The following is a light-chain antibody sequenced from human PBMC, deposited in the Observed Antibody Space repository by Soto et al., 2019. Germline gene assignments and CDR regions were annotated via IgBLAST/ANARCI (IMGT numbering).Light chain of an antibody. CDR3: QQFNNCPHT. J-gene: IGKJ2*01. CDR2: VAS. V-gene: IGKV3-15*01. Sequence: EIVLTQSPATLSVSPGERATLSCRARQSVNQKLGWYQQKPGQAPRLLIYVASYRATGIPARFSGSGSGTEYTLTISNLQAEDFAVYYCQQFNNCPHTFGQGTRLEIK. CDR1: QSVNQK.